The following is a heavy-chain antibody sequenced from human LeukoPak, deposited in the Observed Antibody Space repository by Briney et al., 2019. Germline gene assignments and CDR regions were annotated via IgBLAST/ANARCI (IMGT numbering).Heavy chain of an antibody. CDR2: INHSGST. CDR1: GGSSSGYY. CDR3: ARGVYDSSSWYKLYYYYYMDV. D-gene: IGHD6-13*01. Sequence: SETLSLTCAVYGGSSSGYYWSWIRQPPGKGLEWIGEINHSGSTNYNPSLKSRVTISVDTSKNQFSLKLSSVTAADTAVYYCARGVYDSSSWYKLYYYYYMDVWGKGTTVTVSS. V-gene: IGHV4-34*01. J-gene: IGHJ6*03.